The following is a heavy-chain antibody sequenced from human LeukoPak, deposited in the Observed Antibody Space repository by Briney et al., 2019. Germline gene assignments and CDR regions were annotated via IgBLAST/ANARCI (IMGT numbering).Heavy chain of an antibody. CDR2: ITGDGGTT. D-gene: IGHD1-26*01. V-gene: IGHV3-43*02. CDR1: GFTFGDYT. Sequence: GGSLRLSCAASGFTFGDYTMHWFRQPPGRGLQWVSPITGDGGTTSYAGSVKGRFTISRDNSKNSLYLHMNSLGNEDTALYYCAKGHFGARHYWGQGTLVTVSS. CDR3: AKGHFGARHY. J-gene: IGHJ4*02.